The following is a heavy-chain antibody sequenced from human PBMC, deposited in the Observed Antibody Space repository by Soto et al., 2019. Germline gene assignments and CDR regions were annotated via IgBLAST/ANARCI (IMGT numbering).Heavy chain of an antibody. CDR1: GFTFSSYG. J-gene: IGHJ4*02. CDR2: IWYDGSNK. V-gene: IGHV3-33*01. Sequence: RRLSCAASGFTFSSYGMHWVRQAPGKGLEWVAVIWYDGSNKYYADSVKGRFTISRDNSKNTLYLQMNSLRAEDTAVYYCARDGANYYDSSGYYYSLPFDYWGQGTLVTVSS. D-gene: IGHD3-22*01. CDR3: ARDGANYYDSSGYYYSLPFDY.